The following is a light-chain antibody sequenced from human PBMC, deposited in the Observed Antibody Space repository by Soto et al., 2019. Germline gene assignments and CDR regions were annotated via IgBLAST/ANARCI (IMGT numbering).Light chain of an antibody. CDR1: GYNIGAGYD. V-gene: IGLV1-40*01. Sequence: QSVLPQPPSVSGAPGQRVTTSCTGSGYNIGAGYDLHWYQQLPGTAPQLLIYGNSKRPSGVPDRVSGSKSGTSASLDITGLQSGDEADYYCQSYYSRLSVVLVGGTKLTVL. CDR2: GNS. J-gene: IGLJ2*01. CDR3: QSYYSRLSVV.